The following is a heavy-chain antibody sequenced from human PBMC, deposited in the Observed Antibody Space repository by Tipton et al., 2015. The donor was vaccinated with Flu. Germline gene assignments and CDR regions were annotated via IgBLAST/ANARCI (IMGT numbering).Heavy chain of an antibody. Sequence: TLSLTCTVSGGSISSYYWSWIRQPPGKGLEWIGYIYYSGSTYYNPSLKSRVTISVDTSKNQFSLKLSSVTSADTAVYYCARGDYYGCWYFDLWGRGTLVTVSS. D-gene: IGHD3-10*01. V-gene: IGHV4-59*12. CDR2: IYYSGST. J-gene: IGHJ2*01. CDR1: GGSISSYY. CDR3: ARGDYYGCWYFDL.